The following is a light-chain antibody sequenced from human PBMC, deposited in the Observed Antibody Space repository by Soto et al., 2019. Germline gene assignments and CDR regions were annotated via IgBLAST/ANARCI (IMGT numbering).Light chain of an antibody. J-gene: IGLJ1*01. Sequence: QSALTQPASLAGFPGQSITISCTGTTSDVGGYNYVSWYQHHPGNAPKLIIYEVSSRSSGVSNRFSGSKSGNTASLIISGLQTEDEADYYCSSYTSSSTSVFGTGTKVTVL. CDR2: EVS. V-gene: IGLV2-14*01. CDR3: SSYTSSSTSV. CDR1: TSDVGGYNY.